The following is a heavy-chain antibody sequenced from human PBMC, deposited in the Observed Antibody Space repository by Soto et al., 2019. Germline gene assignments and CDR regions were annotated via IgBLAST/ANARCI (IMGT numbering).Heavy chain of an antibody. J-gene: IGHJ5*02. CDR2: IYYSGPT. D-gene: IGHD6-6*01. Sequence: KPSETLSLTCTVSGGSISSGAFYWSWIRQRPGKGLEWIGYIYYSGPTYYTPSLKSRLTVSLDTSRNKFSLKLTSVTAADTAVYFCARYGSSGPSSWFDPWGQGTLVTVSS. CDR1: GGSISSGAFY. V-gene: IGHV4-31*03. CDR3: ARYGSSGPSSWFDP.